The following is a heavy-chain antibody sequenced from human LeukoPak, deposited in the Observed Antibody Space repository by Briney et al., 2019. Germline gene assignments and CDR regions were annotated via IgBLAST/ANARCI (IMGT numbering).Heavy chain of an antibody. CDR2: IYGSETT. D-gene: IGHD6-13*01. J-gene: IGHJ4*02. Sequence: SETLSLTCTASGVSMSNHYWSWIRQPPGKGLEWIGYIYGSETTNYNPSLKSRVTMSVDSSKNQFSLNLSSVTAADTALYYCASRPGGSTWYGVFDFWSRGTLVTVSS. CDR1: GVSMSNHY. CDR3: ASRPGGSTWYGVFDF. V-gene: IGHV4-59*11.